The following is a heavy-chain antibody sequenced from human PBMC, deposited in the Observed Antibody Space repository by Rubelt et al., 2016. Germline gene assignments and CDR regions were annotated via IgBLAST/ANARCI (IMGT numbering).Heavy chain of an antibody. CDR1: GFTFSSYA. Sequence: GGGLVQPGGSLRLSCAASGFTFSSYAMSWVRQAPGKGLEWVSAISGSGGSTYYADSVKGRFTISRDNSKNTLYLQMNSLRAEDTAVYYCARDQRYCSGGSCYGGDYWGQGTLVTVSS. J-gene: IGHJ4*02. D-gene: IGHD2-15*01. CDR2: ISGSGGST. CDR3: ARDQRYCSGGSCYGGDY. V-gene: IGHV3-23*01.